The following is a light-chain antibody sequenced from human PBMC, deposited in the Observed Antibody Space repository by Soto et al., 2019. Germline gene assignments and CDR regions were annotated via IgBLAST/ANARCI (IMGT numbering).Light chain of an antibody. CDR1: QSISTW. CDR2: KAS. Sequence: DIQMTQSPSTLSASVGDRVAITCRASQSISTWLAWYQQKPGKAPKLLIYKASTLKSGVPSRFSGSGSGTEFTLTISSLQPDDFATYYCQHYNSYLSWTFGQGTKVDIK. V-gene: IGKV1-5*03. J-gene: IGKJ1*01. CDR3: QHYNSYLSWT.